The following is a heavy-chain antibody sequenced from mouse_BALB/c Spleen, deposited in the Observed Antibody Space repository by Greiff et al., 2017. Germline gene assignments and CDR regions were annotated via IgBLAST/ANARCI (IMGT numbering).Heavy chain of an antibody. D-gene: IGHD2-4*01. CDR2: IWAGGST. V-gene: IGHV2-9*02. J-gene: IGHJ4*01. CDR1: GFSLTSYG. CDR3: ARDEITYAMDY. Sequence: VMLVESGPGLVTPSQSLSITCTVSGFSLTSYGVHWVRQPPGKGLEWLGVIWAGGSTNYNSALMSRLSISKDNSKSQVFLKMNSLQTDDTAMYYCARDEITYAMDYWGQGTSVTVSS.